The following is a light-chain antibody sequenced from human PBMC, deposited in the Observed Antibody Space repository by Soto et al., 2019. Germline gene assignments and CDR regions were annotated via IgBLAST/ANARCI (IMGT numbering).Light chain of an antibody. CDR2: AAS. V-gene: IGKV3-20*01. CDR1: QTVRNNY. Sequence: EIVLTQSPGTLSLPPGERATLSCRASQTVRNNYLAWYQQKPGQAPRLLIYAASSRATGIPDRFSGSGSGTDFTLTISRLEPEDFAEYYCQQFASPLTFGGGTKVEIK. J-gene: IGKJ4*01. CDR3: QQFASPLT.